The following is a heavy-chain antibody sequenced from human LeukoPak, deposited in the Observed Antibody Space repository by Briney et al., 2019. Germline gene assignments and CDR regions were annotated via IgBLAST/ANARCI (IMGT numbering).Heavy chain of an antibody. Sequence: SETLSLTCAVYGGSFSGYYWSWIRQPPGKGLEWIGEINHSGSTNYNPSLKSRVTISLDTSRSQFSLKLNSVTAADTAVYYCAKSNGYGLIDIWGQGTMVTVSS. D-gene: IGHD3-22*01. CDR3: AKSNGYGLIDI. CDR1: GGSFSGYY. CDR2: INHSGST. V-gene: IGHV4-34*01. J-gene: IGHJ3*02.